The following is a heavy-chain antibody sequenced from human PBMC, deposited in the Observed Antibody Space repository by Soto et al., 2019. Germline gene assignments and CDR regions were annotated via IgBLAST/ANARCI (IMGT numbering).Heavy chain of an antibody. J-gene: IGHJ4*02. CDR3: ARGGGWTFDY. V-gene: IGHV4-30-2*01. D-gene: IGHD2-15*01. CDR2: IYHSGST. Sequence: QLQLQESGSGLVKPSQTLSLTCAVSGGSISNGGYSWSWIRQPPGKGLEWIGYIYHSGSTYYNPSLTSRVTIAVDRAKNQFSLKLSSVTAADTAVYYCARGGGWTFDYWGQGTLVTVSS. CDR1: GGSISNGGYS.